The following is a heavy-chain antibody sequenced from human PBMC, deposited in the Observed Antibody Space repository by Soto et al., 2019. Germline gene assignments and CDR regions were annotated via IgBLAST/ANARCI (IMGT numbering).Heavy chain of an antibody. D-gene: IGHD4-4*01. CDR1: GFTFSNSG. CDR3: AKLLHNSYYNVMDV. V-gene: IGHV3-23*01. J-gene: IGHJ6*02. Sequence: EVQLLESGGDLVRPGGSLRLVCAASGFTFSNSGMRWVRQAPGQGLEWVSSIGPSGNTYYSDAVKGRFTISRDISKNTLFLQMDSLRAEDTATYYCAKLLHNSYYNVMDVWGQGTTVTVSS. CDR2: IGPSGNT.